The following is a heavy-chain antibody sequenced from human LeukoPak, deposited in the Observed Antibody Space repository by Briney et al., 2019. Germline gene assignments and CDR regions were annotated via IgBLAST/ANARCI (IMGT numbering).Heavy chain of an antibody. Sequence: ASVKVSCKASGGTFSSYAISWVRQAPGQGLEWMARIIPILGIANYAQKFQGRVTITADKSTSTAYMELSSLRSEDTAVYYCARTYYYDSSGYYGFDYWGQGTLVTVSS. CDR3: ARTYYYDSSGYYGFDY. V-gene: IGHV1-69*04. J-gene: IGHJ4*02. CDR2: IIPILGIA. D-gene: IGHD3-22*01. CDR1: GGTFSSYA.